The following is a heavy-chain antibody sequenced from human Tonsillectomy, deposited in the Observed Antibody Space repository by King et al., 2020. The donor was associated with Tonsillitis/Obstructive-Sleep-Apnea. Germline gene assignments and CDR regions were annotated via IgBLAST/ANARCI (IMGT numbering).Heavy chain of an antibody. Sequence: VQLVESGGGLFQPGGSLRLSWAVAEFTFSSYSMHWVRRAPGKGLVWVSHIIVDGSSPNYAASVKGRFTISRDHAKNTLYLQMNSLRAEDTAVYYCARDHSGTGAAFDIWGQGTMLTVSS. J-gene: IGHJ3*02. CDR1: EFTFSSYS. CDR2: IIVDGSSP. V-gene: IGHV3-74*01. D-gene: IGHD1-1*01. CDR3: ARDHSGTGAAFDI.